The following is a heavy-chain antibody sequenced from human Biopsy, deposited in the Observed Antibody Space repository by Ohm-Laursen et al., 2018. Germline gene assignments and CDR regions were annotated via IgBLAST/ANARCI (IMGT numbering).Heavy chain of an antibody. J-gene: IGHJ4*02. CDR1: GGTFSNYG. CDR3: ALASFDY. CDR2: INPGGNST. Sequence: GALVKVSCKAPGGTFSNYGVNWVRQAPGQGLEWMGIINPGGNSTAYTQNFQGRVTMTWDTSTTTVYMELSSLRSEDTAVYYCALASFDYWGQGTQVTVPS. V-gene: IGHV1-46*01.